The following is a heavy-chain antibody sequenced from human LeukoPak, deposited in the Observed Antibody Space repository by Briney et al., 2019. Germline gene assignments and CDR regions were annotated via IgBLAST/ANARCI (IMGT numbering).Heavy chain of an antibody. J-gene: IGHJ4*02. D-gene: IGHD6-19*01. CDR3: ASSVAGRAAYDY. CDR2: IYYSGST. V-gene: IGHV4-59*01. CDR1: GGSISSYY. Sequence: SETLSLTCTVSGGSISSYYWSWIRQPPGKGLEWIGYIYYSGSTNYNPSPKSRVTISVDPSKNQFSLKLSSVTAADTAVYYCASSVAGRAAYDYWGQGTLVTVSS.